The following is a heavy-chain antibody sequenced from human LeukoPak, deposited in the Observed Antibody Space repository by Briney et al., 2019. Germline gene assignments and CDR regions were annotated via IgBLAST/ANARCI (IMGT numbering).Heavy chain of an antibody. CDR3: ARLAPDYADYWFDP. CDR2: IYPSDSIT. V-gene: IGHV5-51*01. D-gene: IGHD4-17*01. CDR1: GYDFSTKW. J-gene: IGHJ5*02. Sequence: GESLKISCKTSGYDFSTKWIGWVRQMPGKGLEWMGIIYPSDSITKYSPSFQGHVTISADTSINTAYLQWSSLKASDTAIYYCARLAPDYADYWFDPGAREPWSPSPQ.